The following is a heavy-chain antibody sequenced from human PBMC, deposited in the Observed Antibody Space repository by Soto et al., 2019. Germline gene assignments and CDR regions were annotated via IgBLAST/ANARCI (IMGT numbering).Heavy chain of an antibody. J-gene: IGHJ6*02. CDR2: ISGSGGST. V-gene: IGHV3-23*01. CDR3: AKSSAMVRDYGMDV. Sequence: GGSMIISCAASGLPFSSYAMSWVRPAPGKGLEWVSAISGSGGSTYYADSVKGRFTISRDNSKNTLYLQMNSLRAEDTAVYYCAKSSAMVRDYGMDVWGQGTTVTVSS. D-gene: IGHD3-10*01. CDR1: GLPFSSYA.